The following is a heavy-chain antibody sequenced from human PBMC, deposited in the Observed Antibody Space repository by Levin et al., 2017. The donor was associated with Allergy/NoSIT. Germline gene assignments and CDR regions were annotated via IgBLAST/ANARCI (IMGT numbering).Heavy chain of an antibody. Sequence: SETLSLTCTVSGGSISSGDYYWSWIRQPPGKGLEWIGYIYYSGSTYYNPSLKSRVTISVDTSKNQFSLKLSSVTAADTAVYYCASGYGSGSYYYYMDVWGKGTTVTVSS. V-gene: IGHV4-30-4*01. CDR1: GGSISSGDYY. J-gene: IGHJ6*03. CDR2: IYYSGST. CDR3: ASGYGSGSYYYYMDV. D-gene: IGHD3-10*01.